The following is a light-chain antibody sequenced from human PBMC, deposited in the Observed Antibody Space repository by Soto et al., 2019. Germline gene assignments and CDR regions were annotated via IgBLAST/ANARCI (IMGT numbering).Light chain of an antibody. CDR3: QQSYRAPLT. V-gene: IGKV1-39*01. Sequence: DIPMTQSPSSLSASVGDRVTITCRAGQSINTYLNWYQQKPGKAPKFLIHAASSLQSGVPSRFSGSGSGTDFTLTISSLQPEDSATYYCQQSYRAPLTFGPGTKVVIK. J-gene: IGKJ3*01. CDR1: QSINTY. CDR2: AAS.